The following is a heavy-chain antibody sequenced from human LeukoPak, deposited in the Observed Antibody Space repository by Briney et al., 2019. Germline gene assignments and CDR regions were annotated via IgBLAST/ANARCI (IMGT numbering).Heavy chain of an antibody. V-gene: IGHV3-74*01. CDR3: ATGKGTQYPSFAC. Sequence: GGSLRLSCAASGFTFSRYWMHWVRQAPGKGLVWVSRINSDGSTTSYADSVKGRFTISRDNAKDTLSLQMNSLRAEDTALYYCATGKGTQYPSFACWGQGALVTVSS. D-gene: IGHD1/OR15-1a*01. J-gene: IGHJ4*02. CDR1: GFTFSRYW. CDR2: INSDGSTT.